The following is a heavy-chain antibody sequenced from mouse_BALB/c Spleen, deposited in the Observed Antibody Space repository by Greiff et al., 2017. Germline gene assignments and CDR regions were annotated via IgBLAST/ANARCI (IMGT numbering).Heavy chain of an antibody. CDR2: INPGSGGT. V-gene: IGHV1-54*03. J-gene: IGHJ4*01. D-gene: IGHD2-1*01. Sequence: QVQLQQSGAELVRPGTSVKVSCKASGYAFTNYLIEWVKQRPGQGLEWIGVINPGSGGTNYNEKFKGKATLTADKSSSTAYMQLSSLTSDDSAVYFCARRGGNYPYYAMDYWGQGTSVTVSS. CDR1: GYAFTNYL. CDR3: ARRGGNYPYYAMDY.